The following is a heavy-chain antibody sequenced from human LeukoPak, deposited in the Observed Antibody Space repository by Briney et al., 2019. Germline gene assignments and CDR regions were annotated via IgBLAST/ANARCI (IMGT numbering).Heavy chain of an antibody. CDR1: GFTFSSYA. V-gene: IGHV3-30-3*01. D-gene: IGHD3-10*01. CDR3: ARDKLGSGSYYLSYFDY. CDR2: ISYDGSNK. J-gene: IGHJ4*02. Sequence: GGSLRLSCAASGFTFSSYAMSWVRQAPGKGLEWVAVISYDGSNKYYADSVKGRFTISRDNSKNTLYLQMNSLRTEDTAVYYCARDKLGSGSYYLSYFDYWGQGTLVTVSS.